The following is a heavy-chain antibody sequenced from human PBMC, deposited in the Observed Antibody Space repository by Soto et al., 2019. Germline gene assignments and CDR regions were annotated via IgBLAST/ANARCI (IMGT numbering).Heavy chain of an antibody. CDR3: ARDRDGYNYYYVMDV. Sequence: GGSLRLSCAASGFTFSSYVTHWVRQAPGKGLEWVAVISYDGSNKYYADSVKGRFTISKDNSKNTLYLQMNSLRAEDTAVYYCARDRDGYNYYYVMDVWGQGTTVTVSS. J-gene: IGHJ6*02. V-gene: IGHV3-30-3*01. CDR2: ISYDGSNK. D-gene: IGHD5-12*01. CDR1: GFTFSSYV.